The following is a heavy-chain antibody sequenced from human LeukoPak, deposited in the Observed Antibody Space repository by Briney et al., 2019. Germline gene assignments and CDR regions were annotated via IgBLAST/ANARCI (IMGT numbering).Heavy chain of an antibody. CDR3: AREVTVTTLWHYYYYMDV. D-gene: IGHD4-17*01. J-gene: IGHJ6*03. CDR2: IIPIFGTA. Sequence: SVKVSCKASGGTFSSYAISWVRQAPGQGLEWMGRIIPIFGTANHAQKFQGRVTITTDESTSTAYMELSSLRSEDTTVYYCAREVTVTTLWHYYYYMDVWGKGTTVTVSS. V-gene: IGHV1-69*05. CDR1: GGTFSSYA.